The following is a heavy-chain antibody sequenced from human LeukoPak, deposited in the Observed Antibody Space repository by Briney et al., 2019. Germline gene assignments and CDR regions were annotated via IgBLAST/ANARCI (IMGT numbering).Heavy chain of an antibody. V-gene: IGHV4-59*08. J-gene: IGHJ4*02. CDR2: ISHSGTT. CDR3: ARWDDSAWGFGN. Sequence: SETLSLTCIVSGGSISSYSWNWLRQFPGKGLEWVGYISHSGTTSYNSSLKSRVTISVDTSKNQLSLKLTSVTAADTAVYYCARWDDSAWGFGNWGPGTLVTVSS. D-gene: IGHD6-19*01. CDR1: GGSISSYS.